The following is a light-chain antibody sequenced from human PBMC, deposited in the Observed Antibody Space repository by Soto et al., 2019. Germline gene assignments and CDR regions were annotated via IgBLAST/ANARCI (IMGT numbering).Light chain of an antibody. CDR2: DVS. CDR1: SSDVGGYNY. CDR3: SSYTTSNTRQIV. V-gene: IGLV2-14*03. Sequence: QSVLTQPASVSGSPGQSITISCTGTSSDVGGYNYVSWYQHHPGKAPKLIIYDVSNRPSGVSIRFSGSKSDNTASLTISGLQPEDEADYHCSSYTTSNTRQIVFGTGTKVTVI. J-gene: IGLJ1*01.